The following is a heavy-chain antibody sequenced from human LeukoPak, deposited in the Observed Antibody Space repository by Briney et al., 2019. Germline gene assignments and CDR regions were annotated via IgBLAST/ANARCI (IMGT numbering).Heavy chain of an antibody. CDR3: ARTTVVKGYNWFDP. V-gene: IGHV3-30*04. CDR2: ISYDGSNK. CDR1: GFTFSSYA. J-gene: IGHJ5*02. Sequence: GSLRLSCAASGFTFSSYAMHWVRQAPGKGLEWVAVISYDGSNKYYADSVKGRFTISRDNSKNTLYLQMNSLRAEDTAVYYCARTTVVKGYNWFDPWGQGTLVTVSS. D-gene: IGHD4-23*01.